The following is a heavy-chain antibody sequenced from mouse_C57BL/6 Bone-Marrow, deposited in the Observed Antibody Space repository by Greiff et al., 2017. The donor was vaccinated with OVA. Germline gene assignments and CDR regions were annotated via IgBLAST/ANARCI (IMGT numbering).Heavy chain of an antibody. CDR3: ARRGGWLLHNYAMDY. V-gene: IGHV1-58*01. J-gene: IGHJ4*01. CDR1: GFTFTNYG. CDR2: IYIGNGNT. Sequence: VKLLESGGGLVRPGGSLKLSCATSGFTFTNYGINWVKQRPGQGLEWIGYIYIGNGNTEYNEKFKGKATLTSDTSSSTAYMQLSSLTSEDSAIYFCARRGGWLLHNYAMDYWGLGTSVTVSS. D-gene: IGHD2-3*01.